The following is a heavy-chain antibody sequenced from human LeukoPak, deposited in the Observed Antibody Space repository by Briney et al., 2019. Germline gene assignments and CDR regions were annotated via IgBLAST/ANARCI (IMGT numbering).Heavy chain of an antibody. Sequence: GGSLRLSCAASGFTFRSYGMDWVRQAPGKGLEWVAFIRYVGNNKDYADSVKGRFTISRDNSKNTLYLQMNSLRAEDTAVYYCAKGYGDLVAFDIWGQGTMVTVSS. J-gene: IGHJ3*02. CDR3: AKGYGDLVAFDI. D-gene: IGHD4-17*01. CDR1: GFTFRSYG. V-gene: IGHV3-30*02. CDR2: IRYVGNNK.